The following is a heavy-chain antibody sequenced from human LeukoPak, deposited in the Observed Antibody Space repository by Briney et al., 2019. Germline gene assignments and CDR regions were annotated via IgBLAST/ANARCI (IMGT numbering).Heavy chain of an antibody. CDR3: ARVKGIAAAWYPGYGMDV. D-gene: IGHD6-13*01. J-gene: IGHJ6*02. CDR2: INHSGST. Sequence: SETLSLTCTVSGGSISSGSYYWSWIRQPPGKGLEWIGEINHSGSTNYNPSLKSRVTISVDTSKNQFSLKLSSVTAADTAVYYCARVKGIAAAWYPGYGMDVWGQGTTVTVSS. V-gene: IGHV4-39*07. CDR1: GGSISSGSYY.